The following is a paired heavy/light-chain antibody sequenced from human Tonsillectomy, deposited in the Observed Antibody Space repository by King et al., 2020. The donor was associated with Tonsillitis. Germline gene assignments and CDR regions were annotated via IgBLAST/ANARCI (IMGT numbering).Light chain of an antibody. Sequence: QSVLTQPPSVSAAPGQKVTISCSGSSSNFGNNYVSWYQQLPGTAPKLLIYENNKRPSGIPDRFSGSKSGTSATLGITGLQTGDEADYYCGAWDSSLSANWVFGGGTKLTVL. J-gene: IGLJ3*02. CDR1: SSNFGNNY. V-gene: IGLV1-51*02. CDR3: GAWDSSLSANWV. CDR2: ENN.
Heavy chain of an antibody. CDR3: ARTRGYSGYEYYFDY. CDR2: ISTYNDNT. CDR1: GYTFTGYG. V-gene: IGHV1-18*04. J-gene: IGHJ4*02. D-gene: IGHD5-12*01. Sequence: QVQLVQSGAEVKKPGASVKVSCKASGYTFTGYGISWVRQAPGQGLEWMGWISTYNDNTNYAQKLQGRVTMTTDTSTTTAYMELRSLRSDDTAVYYCARTRGYSGYEYYFDYWGQGTLVTVSS.